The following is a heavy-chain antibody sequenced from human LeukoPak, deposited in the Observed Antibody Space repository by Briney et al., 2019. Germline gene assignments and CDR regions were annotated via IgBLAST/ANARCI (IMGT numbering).Heavy chain of an antibody. CDR1: GGSFSGYF. V-gene: IGHV4-34*01. D-gene: IGHD4-17*01. CDR3: ARAGYGDSDFDY. CDR2: INHNGGT. J-gene: IGHJ4*02. Sequence: SETLSLTCAVYGGSFSGYFWSWIRQPPGKGLEWIGDINHNGGTNYNPSLKSRVTISVDTSKNQFSLKLSSVTAADTAVYYCARAGYGDSDFDYWGQGTLVTVSS.